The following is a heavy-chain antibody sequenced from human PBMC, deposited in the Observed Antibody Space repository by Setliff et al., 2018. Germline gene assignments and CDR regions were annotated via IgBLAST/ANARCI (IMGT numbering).Heavy chain of an antibody. CDR1: GYTFTSYY. CDR3: ARAGLLWFGDQTYYYYGMDV. D-gene: IGHD3-10*01. J-gene: IGHJ6*02. CDR2: INPSGGST. V-gene: IGHV1-46*01. Sequence: ASVKVSCKASGYTFTSYYMHWVRQAPGQGLEWMGIINPSGGSTSYAQKFQGRVTMTRDTSTSTAYMELSSLRSEDTAVYYCARAGLLWFGDQTYYYYGMDVWGQGTTVTVSS.